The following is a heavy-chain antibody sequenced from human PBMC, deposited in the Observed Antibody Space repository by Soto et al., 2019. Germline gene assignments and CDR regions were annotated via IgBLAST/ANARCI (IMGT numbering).Heavy chain of an antibody. J-gene: IGHJ4*02. CDR2: ISSSNRTI. V-gene: IGHV3-48*04. CDR3: ARGGGGGLFEH. CDR1: GFTFRSYS. D-gene: IGHD2-21*01. Sequence: GGSLRLSCAASGFTFRSYSMNWVRQAPGKGLEWVSYISSSNRTINYADSVKGRFTISRDNTKSSLFLQMNSLGVEDTAVYYCARGGGGGLFEHWGQGVLVTVSS.